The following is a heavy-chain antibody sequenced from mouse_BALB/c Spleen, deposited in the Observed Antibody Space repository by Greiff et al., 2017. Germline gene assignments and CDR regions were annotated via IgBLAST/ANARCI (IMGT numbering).Heavy chain of an antibody. Sequence: DVHLVESGGGLVQPGGSLKLSCAASGFTFSSYAMSWVRQSPEKRLEWVAEISSGGSYTYYPDTVTGRFTISRDNAKNTLYLEMSSLRSEDTAMYYCARNYYGYEGYAMDYWGQGTSVTVSS. CDR3: ARNYYGYEGYAMDY. CDR2: ISSGGSYT. V-gene: IGHV5-9-4*01. J-gene: IGHJ4*01. CDR1: GFTFSSYA. D-gene: IGHD1-2*01.